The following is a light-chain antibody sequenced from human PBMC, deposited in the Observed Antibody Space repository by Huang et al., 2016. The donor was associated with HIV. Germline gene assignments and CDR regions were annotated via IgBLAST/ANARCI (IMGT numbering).Light chain of an antibody. CDR3: QQYNDWPRS. J-gene: IGKJ1*01. V-gene: IGKV3-15*01. Sequence: EIVMTQSPGTLSVAPGERATLSCRASQNINTNLARFQQKPGQAPRLRIYAASTRTADFPARFSGSGSRTEFTLTISSLQSEYIAVYYCQQYNDWPRSFGQGTKVEIK. CDR2: AAS. CDR1: QNINTN.